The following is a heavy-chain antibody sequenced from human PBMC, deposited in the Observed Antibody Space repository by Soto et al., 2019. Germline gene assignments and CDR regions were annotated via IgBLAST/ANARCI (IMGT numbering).Heavy chain of an antibody. CDR2: ISANSGNA. Sequence: ASVKVSCKDSGYTFSRYAISWVRQAPGQELEWMGRISANSGNANYAQKLQGRVTMTTDTSTSTAYMELRSLRSDYTAVYYWAAAYGSGSLRNYWGQGTLVTVSS. J-gene: IGHJ4*02. CDR3: AAAYGSGSLRNY. CDR1: GYTFSRYA. D-gene: IGHD3-10*01. V-gene: IGHV1-18*01.